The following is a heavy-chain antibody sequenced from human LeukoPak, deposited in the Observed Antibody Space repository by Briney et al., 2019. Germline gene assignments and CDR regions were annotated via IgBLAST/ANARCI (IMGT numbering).Heavy chain of an antibody. CDR1: GGSISGYY. J-gene: IGHJ4*02. CDR3: ARATFDSRGYYYEGEY. Sequence: PSETLSLTCTVSGGSISGYYWSWIRQAPGKGLEWIGYIYYSGSTNYNPSLKSRVTISVDTSKNQFSLKLSSVTAADTAVYYCARATFDSRGYYYEGEYWGQGTLVTVSS. CDR2: IYYSGST. V-gene: IGHV4-59*12. D-gene: IGHD3-22*01.